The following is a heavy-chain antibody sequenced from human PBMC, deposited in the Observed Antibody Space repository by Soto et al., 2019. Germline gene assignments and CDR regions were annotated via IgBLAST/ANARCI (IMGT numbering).Heavy chain of an antibody. CDR3: AKDRRADWESYYYYAMDV. Sequence: QVQLVQSGAEVKKPGSSVTVSCKASGGTFSSFTISWVRQAPGQGLEWMGGIIPIYGTANYAQKCQGRVTITTEASTRTASMEIRSLRTEDTAVYDCAKDRRADWESYYYYAMDVWGQGTPVTVSS. V-gene: IGHV1-69*01. CDR2: IIPIYGTA. D-gene: IGHD1-26*01. CDR1: GGTFSSFT. J-gene: IGHJ6*02.